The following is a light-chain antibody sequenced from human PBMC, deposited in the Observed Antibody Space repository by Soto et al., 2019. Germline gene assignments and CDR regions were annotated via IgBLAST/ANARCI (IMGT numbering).Light chain of an antibody. CDR2: DVS. J-gene: IGLJ3*02. CDR3: CSYAGSYTWV. Sequence: QSALTQPRSVSGSPGQSVTISCTGTSSDVGNYNYVSWYQQHPGKAPKLMIYDVSKRPSGVPDHFSGSKTGNTASLTIPGLQAEDEAEYYCCSYAGSYTWVFGGGSQLTGL. CDR1: SSDVGNYNY. V-gene: IGLV2-11*01.